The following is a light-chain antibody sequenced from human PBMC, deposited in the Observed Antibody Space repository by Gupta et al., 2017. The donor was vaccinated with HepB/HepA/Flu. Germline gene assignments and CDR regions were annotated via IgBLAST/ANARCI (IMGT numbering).Light chain of an antibody. CDR1: QSVSSY. V-gene: IGKV3-11*01. J-gene: IGKJ1*01. CDR3: QQRSSWPRT. Sequence: EIVLTQSPATLSLSPGERATLSCRASQSVSSYLAWYQHKPGQAPRLLMYDASSRATGIPARFSGSGSGTEFTLNISKREPEDFAVYYCQQRSSWPRTFGQGTXAEIK. CDR2: DAS.